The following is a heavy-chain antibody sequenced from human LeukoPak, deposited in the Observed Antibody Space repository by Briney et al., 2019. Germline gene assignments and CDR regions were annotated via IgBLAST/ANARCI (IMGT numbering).Heavy chain of an antibody. CDR2: IYYSGYT. Sequence: SETLSLTCTVSDDSITMYYWTWIRQPPGRGLEWIGYIYYSGYTNYNPSLKSRVTISVDTSKNQFSLKLSSVTAADTAVYYCARDEYDFWSGHLFDYWGQGTLVTVSS. CDR3: ARDEYDFWSGHLFDY. V-gene: IGHV4-59*12. D-gene: IGHD3-3*01. CDR1: DDSITMYY. J-gene: IGHJ4*02.